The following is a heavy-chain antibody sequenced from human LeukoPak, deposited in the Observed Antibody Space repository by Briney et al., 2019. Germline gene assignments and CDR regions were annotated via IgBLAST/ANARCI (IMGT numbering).Heavy chain of an antibody. J-gene: IGHJ5*02. CDR1: GFSFSGAW. D-gene: IGHD1-26*01. CDR3: STANKGYFP. CDR2: VKGKTDGGTT. V-gene: IGHV3-15*01. Sequence: PGGSLRLSCAASGFSFSGAWMSWVRQAPGKGLEWVGRVKGKTDGGTTDYAAPVRGRFTISRDDSKNTLYLQMNSLKIEDTAVYYCSTANKGYFPWGQGTLVTVSS.